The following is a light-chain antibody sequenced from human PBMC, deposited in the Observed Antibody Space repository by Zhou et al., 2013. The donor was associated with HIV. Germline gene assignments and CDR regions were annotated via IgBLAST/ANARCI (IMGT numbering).Light chain of an antibody. CDR2: LGS. CDR1: QSLLHSNGYSY. Sequence: EIVMTQSPPTLSVTPGEAASISCRSGQSLLHSNGYSYVDWYLQKPGQCPQVLIYLGSIRASGVPDRFSGTVSGTDFTLKISRVEAEDVGVYYCMQSIQLPYSFGQGTKLEIK. J-gene: IGKJ2*03. V-gene: IGKV2-28*01. CDR3: MQSIQLPYS.